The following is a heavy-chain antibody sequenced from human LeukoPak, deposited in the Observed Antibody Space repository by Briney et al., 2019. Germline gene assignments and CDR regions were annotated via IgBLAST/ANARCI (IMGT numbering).Heavy chain of an antibody. J-gene: IGHJ5*02. Sequence: GGSLRLSCAASRFTFSDYTMNWVRQAPGKGLEWISYISISSDTIYYADSVEGRFTISRDNAKNSLYLQMNSLRAEDTAVYYCARGPPLFDPWGQGTLVTVSS. CDR1: RFTFSDYT. V-gene: IGHV3-48*01. CDR3: ARGPPLFDP. CDR2: ISISSDTI.